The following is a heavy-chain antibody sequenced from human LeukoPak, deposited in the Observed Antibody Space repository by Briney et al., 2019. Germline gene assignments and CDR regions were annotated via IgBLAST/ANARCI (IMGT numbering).Heavy chain of an antibody. V-gene: IGHV3-74*01. CDR3: ARGAWTAYYFDY. Sequence: GGSLRLSCEASGFSFSDYWIHWVRQAPGKGLVWVSRIKGDGISTNYADSVKGRFTISRDNAKNTVYLQMNSLGAEDSAIYYCARGAWTAYYFDYWGQGTLVTVSS. CDR2: IKGDGIST. J-gene: IGHJ4*02. D-gene: IGHD3/OR15-3a*01. CDR1: GFSFSDYW.